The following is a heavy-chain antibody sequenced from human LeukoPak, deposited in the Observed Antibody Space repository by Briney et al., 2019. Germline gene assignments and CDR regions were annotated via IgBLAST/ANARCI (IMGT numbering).Heavy chain of an antibody. CDR1: GFTYRTFA. CDR2: ISFDGSNQ. J-gene: IGHJ4*02. Sequence: GGSLRLSCAASGFTYRTFAMHWVRQAPGKGLEWVASISFDGSNQYAADSVKGRFTIPRDNSKNTLYLQMNNLRTEDTAVYYCATQAEGYNSYFDYWGQGTLVTVSS. CDR3: ATQAEGYNSYFDY. D-gene: IGHD5-24*01. V-gene: IGHV3-30*04.